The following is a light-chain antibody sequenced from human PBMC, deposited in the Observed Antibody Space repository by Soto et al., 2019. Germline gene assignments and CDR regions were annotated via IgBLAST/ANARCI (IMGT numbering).Light chain of an antibody. J-gene: IGKJ2*01. CDR1: QSVSSSS. CDR3: QQYGSSPYT. Sequence: EIVLTQSPATLSLSPGERATLSCGASQSVSSSSLAWYQQKPCLAPRLLIYDASSRATGIPDRFSGSGSGTDFALTISRLEPEDFAVYYCQQYGSSPYTFGQGTKLEIK. V-gene: IGKV3D-20*01. CDR2: DAS.